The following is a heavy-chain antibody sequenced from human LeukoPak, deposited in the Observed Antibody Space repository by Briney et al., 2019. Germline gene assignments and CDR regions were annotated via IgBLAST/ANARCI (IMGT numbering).Heavy chain of an antibody. CDR1: GGSFSGYY. D-gene: IGHD3-3*01. V-gene: IGHV4-34*01. Sequence: SETLSLTCAVYGGSFSGYYWSWIRQPPGKGLEWIGEINHSGSTNYNPSLKSRVTISVDTSKNQFSPKLSSVTAADTAVYYCAIAYDFWSGYYPYWGQGTLVTVSS. J-gene: IGHJ4*02. CDR2: INHSGST. CDR3: AIAYDFWSGYYPY.